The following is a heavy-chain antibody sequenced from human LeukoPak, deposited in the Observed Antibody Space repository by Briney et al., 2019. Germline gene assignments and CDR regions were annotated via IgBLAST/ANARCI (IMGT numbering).Heavy chain of an antibody. V-gene: IGHV3-21*01. J-gene: IGHJ6*03. CDR1: GFTFSSYS. D-gene: IGHD6-19*01. CDR2: ISSSSSYI. Sequence: PGGSLRLSCAASGFTFSSYSMNWVRQAPGKGLEWVSSISSSSSYIYYADSVKGRFTISRDNAKNSLYLQMNSLRAEDTAVYYCARDSSGRYANYYYYMDVWGKGTTVTIFS. CDR3: ARDSSGRYANYYYYMDV.